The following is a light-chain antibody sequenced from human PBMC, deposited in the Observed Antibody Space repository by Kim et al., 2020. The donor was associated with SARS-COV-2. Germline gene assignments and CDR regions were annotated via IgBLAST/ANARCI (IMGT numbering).Light chain of an antibody. CDR1: QSISTY. CDR2: AAS. J-gene: IGKJ4*01. CDR3: QQSYITPLT. V-gene: IGKV1-39*01. Sequence: DIQMTQSPSSLSASVGDRVTITCRASQSISTYLNWYQQKPGKAPKLLMYAASSLQSGVPSRFSGSGSGTDFSLTISTLQPEDFVTYYCQQSYITPLTFGGGTKLEI.